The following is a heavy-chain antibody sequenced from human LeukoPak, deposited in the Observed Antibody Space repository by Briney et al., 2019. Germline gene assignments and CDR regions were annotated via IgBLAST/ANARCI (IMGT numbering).Heavy chain of an antibody. Sequence: KPSETLSLTCTVSGGSISSSSYYWGWIRQPPGKGLEWIGSIYYSGSTTYNPSLESRVTISVDTSKNQFSLKLTAVTAADTAVYYCARNSAVATSRSWFDPWGQGTLVTVSS. J-gene: IGHJ5*02. CDR3: ARNSAVATSRSWFDP. CDR2: IYYSGST. D-gene: IGHD6-19*01. V-gene: IGHV4-39*01. CDR1: GGSISSSSYY.